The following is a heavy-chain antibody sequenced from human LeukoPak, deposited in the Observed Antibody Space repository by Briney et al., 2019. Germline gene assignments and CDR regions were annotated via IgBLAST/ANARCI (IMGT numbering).Heavy chain of an antibody. D-gene: IGHD3-10*01. CDR3: ARDGDYYYYYMDV. CDR1: GFTFSSYN. V-gene: IGHV3-48*01. CDR2: ISDSSTTI. J-gene: IGHJ6*03. Sequence: GGSLRLSCAASGFTFSSYNMNWVRQAPGKGLEWVSYISDSSTTIYYADSVKGRFAISRDNAKNSLYLQMNSLRAEDTALYHCARDGDYYYYYMDVWGKGTTVTISS.